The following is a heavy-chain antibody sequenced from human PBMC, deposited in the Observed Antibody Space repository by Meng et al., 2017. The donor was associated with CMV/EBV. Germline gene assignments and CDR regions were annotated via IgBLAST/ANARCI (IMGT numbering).Heavy chain of an antibody. J-gene: IGHJ6*02. CDR2: IWYDGSNK. CDR1: GFTFSSYG. CDR3: AKVSSAYDFWSGLFGMDV. V-gene: IGHV3-33*06. Sequence: GESLKISCAASGFTFSSYGMHWVRQAPGKGLEWVAVIWYDGSNKYYADSVKGRFTIPRDNSKNTLYLQMNSLRAEDTAVYYCAKVSSAYDFWSGLFGMDVWGQGTTVTVSS. D-gene: IGHD3-3*01.